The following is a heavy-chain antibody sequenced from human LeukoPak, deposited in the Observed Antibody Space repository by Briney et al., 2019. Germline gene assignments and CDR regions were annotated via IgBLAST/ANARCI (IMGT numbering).Heavy chain of an antibody. CDR3: ARDRYGDGFAHLDS. V-gene: IGHV1-2*02. Sequence: RASVKVSCKASGYTFTSYAIHWVRQAPGQGLEWMGWITPSGGTDYPQKFQGRVAITWDTSITTAYMDLSRLTSDDTDVYYCARDRYGDGFAHLDSWGQGALVTVSS. CDR1: GYTFTSYA. D-gene: IGHD5-24*01. J-gene: IGHJ4*02. CDR2: ITPSGGT.